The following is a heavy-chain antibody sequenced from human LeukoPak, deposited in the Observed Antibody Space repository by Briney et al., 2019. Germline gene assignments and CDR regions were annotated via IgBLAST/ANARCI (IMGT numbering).Heavy chain of an antibody. Sequence: GGSLRLSCAASGLTFSSNYMTWVRQAPGKGLEWVSVLHSAGGTYYSDSVKGRFTISRHISKNTVYLQMNSLRAEDTAVYYCAREGYDSSGYPRLLDCWGQGTLVTVSS. J-gene: IGHJ4*02. V-gene: IGHV3-53*04. CDR2: LHSAGGT. D-gene: IGHD3-22*01. CDR1: GLTFSSNY. CDR3: AREGYDSSGYPRLLDC.